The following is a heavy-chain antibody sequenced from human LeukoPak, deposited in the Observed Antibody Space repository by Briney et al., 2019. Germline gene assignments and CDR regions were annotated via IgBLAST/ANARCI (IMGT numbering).Heavy chain of an antibody. CDR3: ARPRGYSYGPGARGDFDY. CDR1: GYTFTGYY. Sequence: ASVKVSCKASGYTFTGYYMHWVRQAPGQGLEWMGWMNPNSGNTGYAQKFQGRVTMTRNTSISTAYMELSSLRSEDTAVYYCARPRGYSYGPGARGDFDYWGQGTLVTVSS. D-gene: IGHD5-18*01. CDR2: MNPNSGNT. V-gene: IGHV1-8*02. J-gene: IGHJ4*02.